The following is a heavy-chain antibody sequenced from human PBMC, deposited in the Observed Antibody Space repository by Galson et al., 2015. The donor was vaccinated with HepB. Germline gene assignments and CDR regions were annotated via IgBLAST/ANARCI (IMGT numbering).Heavy chain of an antibody. Sequence: CAASGFTFSDFWMHWVRQAPGERPVWVARINPSGSAAGYADSVKGRFTLSRDNTRSTLYLQSDSLRGDDTAVYYCARDVIAVVPGAPPTLDHWGQGTLVTVSS. J-gene: IGHJ4*02. CDR3: ARDVIAVVPGAPPTLDH. D-gene: IGHD2-21*01. CDR1: GFTFSDFW. CDR2: INPSGSAA. V-gene: IGHV3-74*01.